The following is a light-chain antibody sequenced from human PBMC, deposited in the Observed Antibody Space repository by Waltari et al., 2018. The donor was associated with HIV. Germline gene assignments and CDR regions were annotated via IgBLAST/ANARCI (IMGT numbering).Light chain of an antibody. J-gene: IGKJ2*02. Sequence: DIQITQSPSSLSASVGDRVPITCRASQSISSYLNWYQQKPGKAPKLLIYAASSLQSGVPSRFSASGSGTDFTLTISSLQPADFATYYCQQSYSTPRTLGQGTKLEIK. CDR1: QSISSY. V-gene: IGKV1-39*01. CDR2: AAS. CDR3: QQSYSTPRT.